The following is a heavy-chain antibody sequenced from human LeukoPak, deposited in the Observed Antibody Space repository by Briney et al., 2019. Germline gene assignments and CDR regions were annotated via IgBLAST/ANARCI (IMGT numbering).Heavy chain of an antibody. CDR1: GFTFCSYE. CDR2: ISYSGSAI. D-gene: IGHD2-15*01. V-gene: IGHV3-48*03. Sequence: GGSLRLSCAASGFTFCSYEMNCVRQAPGEGLVWVSYISYSGSAIYYADSVKGRFTISRDNAKNSLYLQMNSLRAEDTAVYYCARARRDCSGGSCYPDYNWFDPWGQGTLVTVSS. J-gene: IGHJ5*02. CDR3: ARARRDCSGGSCYPDYNWFDP.